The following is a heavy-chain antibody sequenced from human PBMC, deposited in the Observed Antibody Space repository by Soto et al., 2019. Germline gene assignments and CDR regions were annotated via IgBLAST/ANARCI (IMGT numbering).Heavy chain of an antibody. J-gene: IGHJ4*02. D-gene: IGHD6-13*01. CDR1: GFTFSSYG. CDR3: ARDGLGRGAAFDY. V-gene: IGHV3-33*01. Sequence: QVQLVESGGGVVQPGRSLRLSCAASGFTFSSYGMHWVRQAPGKGLEWVAVIWYDGSNKYYADSVKGRFTISRDNSKNTLYLQMNSLRAEDTAVYYCARDGLGRGAAFDYWGQGTLGTVSS. CDR2: IWYDGSNK.